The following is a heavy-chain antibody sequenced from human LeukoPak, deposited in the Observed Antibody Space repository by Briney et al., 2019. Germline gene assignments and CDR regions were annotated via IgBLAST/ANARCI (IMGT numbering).Heavy chain of an antibody. CDR3: ARYQLLPLWDYYYYGMDV. V-gene: IGHV3-48*04. CDR2: ISSSGSTI. J-gene: IGHJ6*02. D-gene: IGHD2-2*01. CDR1: GFTFSSHS. Sequence: GGSLRLSCAASGFTFSSHSMNWVRQAPGKGLEWVSYISSSGSTIYYADSVKGRFTISRDNAKNSLYLQMNSLRAEDTAVYYCARYQLLPLWDYYYYGMDVWGQGTTVTVSS.